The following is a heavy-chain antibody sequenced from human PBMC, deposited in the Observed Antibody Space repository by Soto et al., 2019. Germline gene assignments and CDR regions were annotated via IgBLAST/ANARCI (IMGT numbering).Heavy chain of an antibody. D-gene: IGHD2-2*01. Sequence: ASVKVSCKVSGYTLTELSMHWVRQAPGKGLEWMGGFDPEDGETIYAQKFQGRVTMTEDTSTDTAYMELSSLRSEDTAVYYCATAIVLVPADVLDYWGQGTLVTVSS. J-gene: IGHJ4*02. CDR2: FDPEDGET. CDR1: GYTLTELS. CDR3: ATAIVLVPADVLDY. V-gene: IGHV1-24*01.